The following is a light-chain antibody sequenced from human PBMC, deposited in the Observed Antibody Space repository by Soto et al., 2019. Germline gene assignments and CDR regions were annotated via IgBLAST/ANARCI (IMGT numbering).Light chain of an antibody. CDR3: QQLNSYPLT. CDR2: AAS. CDR1: HDISNY. Sequence: DIQLTQSPSFLSASVGDRVTITCRASHDISNYLVWYQQKPWKAPKPLTYAASTLQGGVPSRFSGSGSGTEFTLTISSLQPEDFATYYCQQLNSYPLTFGPGTKVD. J-gene: IGKJ3*01. V-gene: IGKV1-9*01.